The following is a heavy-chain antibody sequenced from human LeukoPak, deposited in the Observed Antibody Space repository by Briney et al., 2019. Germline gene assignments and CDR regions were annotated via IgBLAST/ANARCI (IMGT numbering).Heavy chain of an antibody. V-gene: IGHV3-7*03. D-gene: IGHD3-22*01. CDR1: GFTFSSYW. CDR2: IKQDGSEK. Sequence: GGSLRLSCAASGFTFSSYWMSWVRQAPGKGLEWVANIKQDGSEKYYVDSVKGRFTISRDNAKNSLYLQMNSLRAEDTAVYYCARLGYDSSGYYSGGYGNLDYWGQGTLVTVSS. CDR3: ARLGYDSSGYYSGGYGNLDY. J-gene: IGHJ4*02.